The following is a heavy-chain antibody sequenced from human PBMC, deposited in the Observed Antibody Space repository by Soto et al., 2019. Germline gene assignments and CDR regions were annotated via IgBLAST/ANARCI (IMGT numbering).Heavy chain of an antibody. V-gene: IGHV4-4*02. CDR2: IYHTGTS. J-gene: IGHJ3*02. CDR3: VTAFDSSGYGYFDM. D-gene: IGHD5-12*01. CDR1: GGTISSASW. Sequence: SETLSLTCSVSGGTISSASWWNWVRQSPGKGLEWIGHIYHTGTSNFNPSLKSRVAMSVDKSKNQFSLKMTSVTAADTAVYYCVTAFDSSGYGYFDMWGQGTKVTVSS.